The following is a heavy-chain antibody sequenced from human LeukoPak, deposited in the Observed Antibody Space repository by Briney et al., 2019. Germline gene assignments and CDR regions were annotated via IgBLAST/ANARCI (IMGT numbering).Heavy chain of an antibody. CDR1: GFTFSDYY. J-gene: IGHJ3*02. CDR3: ARVHSSSWHDAFDI. D-gene: IGHD6-13*01. CDR2: ISSSSSYT. V-gene: IGHV3-11*06. Sequence: PGGSLRLSCAASGFTFSDYYMSWIRQAPGKGLEWVSYISSSSSYTNYADSVKGRFTISRDNAKNSLYLQMNSLRAEDTAVYYCARVHSSSWHDAFDIWGQGTMVTVSS.